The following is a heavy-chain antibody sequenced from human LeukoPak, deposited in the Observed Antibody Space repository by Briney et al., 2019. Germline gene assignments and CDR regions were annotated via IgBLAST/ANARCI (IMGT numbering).Heavy chain of an antibody. Sequence: GGSLRLSCAASGFTFSSYSMNWVRQAPGKGLEWVSSISSSSSYIYYADSVKGRFTISRDNAKNSLYLQMNSLRAEDTAVYYCARDRGGYCSGGSCYSGDYWGQGTLVTVSS. D-gene: IGHD2-15*01. J-gene: IGHJ4*02. V-gene: IGHV3-21*01. CDR3: ARDRGGYCSGGSCYSGDY. CDR1: GFTFSSYS. CDR2: ISSSSSYI.